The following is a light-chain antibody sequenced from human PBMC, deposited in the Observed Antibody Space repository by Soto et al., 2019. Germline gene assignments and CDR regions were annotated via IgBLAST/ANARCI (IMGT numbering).Light chain of an antibody. J-gene: IGLJ1*01. Sequence: QSVLTQPACVSGCPGQSITISCTGTSSDVGGYNYVSWYQQQSGKAPKLMIHEVSNRPSGVSNRFSGSKSGNTASLTISGLQAEDEADYYCSSYTSSRAYVFGIGTKVTVL. CDR3: SSYTSSRAYV. V-gene: IGLV2-14*01. CDR1: SSDVGGYNY. CDR2: EVS.